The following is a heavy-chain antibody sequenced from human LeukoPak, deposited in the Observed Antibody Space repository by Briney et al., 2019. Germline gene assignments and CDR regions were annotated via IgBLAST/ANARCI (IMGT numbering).Heavy chain of an antibody. V-gene: IGHV1-46*01. D-gene: IGHD3-3*01. CDR2: INPNGGST. CDR1: GYTFTSYY. CDR3: ARESGSFQFLEWLYNAFDI. Sequence: ASVRVSCKASGYTFTSYYMHLVRQAPGQGLEWMGIINPNGGSTSYAQKFQGRVTMTRDTSTSTVYMELSSLRSEDTAVYYCARESGSFQFLEWLYNAFDIWGQGTMVTVSS. J-gene: IGHJ3*02.